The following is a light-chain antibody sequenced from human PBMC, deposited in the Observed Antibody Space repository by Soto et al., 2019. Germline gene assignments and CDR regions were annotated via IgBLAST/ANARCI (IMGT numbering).Light chain of an antibody. Sequence: EIVMTQSPATLSVSPGERATLSCRAGQSIPTNLAWYQQTPGQAPRLLFYGASTGDTGLPAMFSGSGAGTEFTLTINSLQAEDCAVDYCQQYYNWPRTFGQGTRLEIK. CDR1: QSIPTN. J-gene: IGKJ5*01. CDR3: QQYYNWPRT. CDR2: GAS. V-gene: IGKV3-15*01.